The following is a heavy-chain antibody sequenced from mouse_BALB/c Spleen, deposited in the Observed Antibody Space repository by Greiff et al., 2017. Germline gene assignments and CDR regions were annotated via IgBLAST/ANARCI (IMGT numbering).Heavy chain of an antibody. CDR3: AGYGYAMDY. V-gene: IGHV5-12-1*01. D-gene: IGHD2-10*02. CDR2: ISSGGGST. CDR1: GFAFSSYD. J-gene: IGHJ4*01. Sequence: VESGGGLVKPGGSLKLSCAASGFAFSSYDMSWVRQTPEKRLEWVAYISSGGGSTYYPDTVKGRFTISRDNAKNTLYLQMSSLKSEDTAMYYCAGYGYAMDYWGQGTSVTVSS.